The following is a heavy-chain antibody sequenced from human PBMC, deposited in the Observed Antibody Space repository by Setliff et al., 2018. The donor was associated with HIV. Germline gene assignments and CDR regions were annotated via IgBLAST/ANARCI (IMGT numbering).Heavy chain of an antibody. V-gene: IGHV3-23*03. D-gene: IGHD1-1*01. Sequence: GGSLRLSCAASGFTFINYAMSWVRQAPGKGLEWVSLIYGGGILTYYGDSVKGRFTISRDNSKNTLYLQMNGLRVEDTAVYYCAKYTRGGSILYYMDVWGKGTTVTVSS. CDR2: IYGGGILT. J-gene: IGHJ6*03. CDR3: AKYTRGGSILYYMDV. CDR1: GFTFINYA.